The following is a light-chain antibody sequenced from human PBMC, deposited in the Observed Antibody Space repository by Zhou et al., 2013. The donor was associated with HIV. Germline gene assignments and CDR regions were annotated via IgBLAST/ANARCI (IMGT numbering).Light chain of an antibody. J-gene: IGKJ2*01. Sequence: EIVLTQSPATLSLSPGERATLSCRASQSVNSYLAWYQQKPGQAPRLLIHDASNRATAIPARFSGSGSGTDFTLTISRLEPEDFAVYYCQQYGSPPYAFGQGAKLEIK. CDR3: QQYGSPPYA. V-gene: IGKV3-20*01. CDR2: DAS. CDR1: QSVNSY.